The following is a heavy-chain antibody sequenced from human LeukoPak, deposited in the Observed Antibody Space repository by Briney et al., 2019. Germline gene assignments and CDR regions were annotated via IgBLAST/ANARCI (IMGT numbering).Heavy chain of an antibody. V-gene: IGHV4-59*01. CDR3: ARAEGYGDYYYYYGMDV. CDR1: RDSMKSYY. J-gene: IGHJ6*02. CDR2: IYYTGST. Sequence: SETLSLTCTVFRDSMKSYYWSWLRQPPGKGLEWIGYIYYTGSTDYNPSLKSRVTISVDTSKNQFSLKLSSVTAADTAVYYCARAEGYGDYYYYYGMDVWGQGTTVTVSS. D-gene: IGHD4-17*01.